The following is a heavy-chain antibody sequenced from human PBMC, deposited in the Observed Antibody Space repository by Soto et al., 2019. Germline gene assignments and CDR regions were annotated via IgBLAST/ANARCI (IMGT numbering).Heavy chain of an antibody. CDR2: ISYDGSNK. Sequence: GGSLRLSCAASGFTFSSYSMNWVRQAPGKGLEWVAVISYDGSNKYYADSVKGRFTISRDNSKNTLYLQMNSLRAEDTAVYYCARWGVGITGTTNYYYGMDVWGQGTTVTVSS. CDR1: GFTFSSYS. J-gene: IGHJ6*02. D-gene: IGHD1-7*01. V-gene: IGHV3-30*03. CDR3: ARWGVGITGTTNYYYGMDV.